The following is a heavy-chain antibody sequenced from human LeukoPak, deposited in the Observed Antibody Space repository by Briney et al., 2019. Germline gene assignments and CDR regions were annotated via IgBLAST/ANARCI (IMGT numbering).Heavy chain of an antibody. D-gene: IGHD4-17*01. CDR2: INHSGST. CDR3: ARLRTTVTSFISYYYGMDV. CDR1: GGSFSGYY. Sequence: SETLSLTCAVYGGSFSGYYWSWIRQPPGKGLEWIGEINHSGSTNYNPSLKSRVTISVDTSKNQFSLKLSSVTAADTAVYYCARLRTTVTSFISYYYGMDVWGQGTTVTVSS. V-gene: IGHV4-34*01. J-gene: IGHJ6*02.